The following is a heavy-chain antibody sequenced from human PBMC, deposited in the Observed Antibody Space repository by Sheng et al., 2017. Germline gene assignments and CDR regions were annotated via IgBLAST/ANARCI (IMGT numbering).Heavy chain of an antibody. CDR1: GGSISSYY. Sequence: QVQLQESGPGLVKPSETLSLTCTVSGGSISSYYWSWIRQPAGKGLEWIGRIYTSGSTNYNPSLKSRVTMSVDTSKNQFSLKLSSVTAADTAVYYCAREVEAARPPYYYYYYMDVWGQRDHGHRLL. D-gene: IGHD6-6*01. CDR2: IYTSGST. J-gene: IGHJ6*03. V-gene: IGHV4-4*07. CDR3: AREVEAARPPYYYYYYMDV.